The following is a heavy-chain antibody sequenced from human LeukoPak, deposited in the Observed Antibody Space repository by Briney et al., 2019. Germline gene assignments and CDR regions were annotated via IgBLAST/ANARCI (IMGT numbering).Heavy chain of an antibody. J-gene: IGHJ4*02. CDR3: ARDYYNNYDVGF. CDR1: GFTFSSYW. Sequence: GGSLRLSCAASGFTFSSYWMHWVRHAPGKGLVWVSRINTDGSTTSYADSVQGRFTISRDNSKNTLYLQLNSLRTEDTAVYYCARDYYNNYDVGFWGQGTLVTVSS. V-gene: IGHV3-74*01. D-gene: IGHD4-11*01. CDR2: INTDGSTT.